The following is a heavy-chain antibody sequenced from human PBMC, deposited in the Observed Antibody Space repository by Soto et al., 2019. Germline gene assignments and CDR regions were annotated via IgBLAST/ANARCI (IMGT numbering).Heavy chain of an antibody. CDR3: ASGWMAAFDT. CDR2: IYYSGST. Sequence: PSETLSLTCTVSGGSISSGDYYWSWIRQPPGKGLEWIGYIYYSGSTLYNPSLKRRVTISVDTAKNQFSLRLNSLTAADTAVYYCASGWMAAFDTWGQGTLVTVSS. J-gene: IGHJ5*02. D-gene: IGHD2-2*03. V-gene: IGHV4-61*08. CDR1: GGSISSGDYY.